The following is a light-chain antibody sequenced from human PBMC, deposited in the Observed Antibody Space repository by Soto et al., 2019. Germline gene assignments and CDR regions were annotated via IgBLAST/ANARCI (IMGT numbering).Light chain of an antibody. V-gene: IGLV4-69*01. CDR1: SLRSNYA. Sequence: QLVLTQSPSASASLGASVKLTCTLISLRSNYAIAWHQQHPEKGPRYLMKLNSDGSHSKGDGIPDRFSGSSSGAERYLTISSLQSEDEADYYCQTWGTGLWVFGGGTKLTVL. CDR2: LNSDGSH. CDR3: QTWGTGLWV. J-gene: IGLJ3*02.